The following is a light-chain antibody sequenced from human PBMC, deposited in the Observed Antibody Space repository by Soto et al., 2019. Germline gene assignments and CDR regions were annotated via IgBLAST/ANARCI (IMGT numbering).Light chain of an antibody. V-gene: IGKV3-20*01. J-gene: IGKJ1*01. Sequence: EIVLTQSPGPLSLSPGERATLSCRASQSVSSSYLDWYQQKPGQAPRLLIYGASSRATGIPDRFSGSGSGTEFTLTISRLEPEVFAVYYCQHYGSSRTFGQGTKVEIK. CDR1: QSVSSSY. CDR3: QHYGSSRT. CDR2: GAS.